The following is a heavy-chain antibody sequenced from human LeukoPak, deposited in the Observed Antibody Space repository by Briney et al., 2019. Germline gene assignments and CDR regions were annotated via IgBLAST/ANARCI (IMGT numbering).Heavy chain of an antibody. CDR2: IYYSGST. J-gene: IGHJ3*02. Sequence: SQTLSLTCTVSAGSISGSSYYWGWIRQPPGTGLEWIGTIYYSGSTYYNPSLKSRVTISVDTSKNLFSLKLSSVTAADTAVYYCARHRIPAADDAFDIWGQGTMVTVSS. D-gene: IGHD6-13*01. V-gene: IGHV4-39*01. CDR3: ARHRIPAADDAFDI. CDR1: AGSISGSSYY.